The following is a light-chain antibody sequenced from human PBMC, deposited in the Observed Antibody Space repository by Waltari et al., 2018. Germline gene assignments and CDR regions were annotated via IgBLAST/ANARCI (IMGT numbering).Light chain of an antibody. CDR3: CSYAGSTSWL. CDR2: DVN. CDR1: NSDVGGYNY. Sequence: QSALTQPRSVSGSPGQSVAISCTGTNSDVGGYNYVSWYQHHPGKAPKLMIYDVNKRPSGVPCRFSGSKSGNTASLTISGLQAEDEAEYYCCSYAGSTSWLFGGGTKLTVL. V-gene: IGLV2-11*01. J-gene: IGLJ3*02.